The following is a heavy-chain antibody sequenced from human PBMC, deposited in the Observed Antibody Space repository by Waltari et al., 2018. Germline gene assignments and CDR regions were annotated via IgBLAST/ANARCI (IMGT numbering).Heavy chain of an antibody. Sequence: QLQLQESCPGLETPSETLSLTCTVSGGSIDSSHNYWGWIRQPPGKGLEWIGSRYYSGSTYYNPSLKSRVTISVDTSKNQFSLNLSSVTAADTAVYYCVQLPGYWGQGTLVTVSS. CDR3: VQLPGY. D-gene: IGHD2-15*01. V-gene: IGHV4-39*01. CDR1: GGSIDSSHNY. CDR2: RYYSGST. J-gene: IGHJ4*02.